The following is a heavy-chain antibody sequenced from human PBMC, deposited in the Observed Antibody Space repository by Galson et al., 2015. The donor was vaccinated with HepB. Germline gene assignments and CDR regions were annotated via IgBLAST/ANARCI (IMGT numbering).Heavy chain of an antibody. CDR3: ARALAGAIYRSGWYDAFDI. V-gene: IGHV3-30*04. J-gene: IGHJ3*02. CDR2: ISYDGNNK. Sequence: SLRLSCAASGFTFSSYKMHWVRQAPDKGLEWVAVISYDGNNKYYADSVKGRFTISRDNSKDTLYLQMNSLRAEDTAVYYCARALAGAIYRSGWYDAFDIWGQGTMVTVSS. D-gene: IGHD6-19*01. CDR1: GFTFSSYK.